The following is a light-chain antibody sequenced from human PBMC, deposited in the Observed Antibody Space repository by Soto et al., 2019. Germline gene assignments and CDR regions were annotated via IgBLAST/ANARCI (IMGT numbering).Light chain of an antibody. CDR1: TSDIGGYNY. CDR2: EVN. V-gene: IGLV2-8*01. J-gene: IGLJ1*01. CDR3: SSHGGNSPNV. Sequence: QSALTQPPSASGSPGQSVAISCTGTTSDIGGYNYVSWYQQHPGKAPKLMIYEVNKRPSGVPDRFSASKSGNTASLTVSGLQAEDEAAYYCSSHGGNSPNVFGTGTKLTVL.